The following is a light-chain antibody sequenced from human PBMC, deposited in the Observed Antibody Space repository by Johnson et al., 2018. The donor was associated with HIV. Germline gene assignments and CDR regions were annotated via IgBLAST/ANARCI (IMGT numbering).Light chain of an antibody. V-gene: IGLV1-51*01. CDR2: DNN. CDR3: AAWDDSLNGYV. CDR1: SSNIGNNY. Sequence: QSVLTQPPSVSAAPGQKVTISCSGSSSNIGNNYVSWYQQLPGTAPKLLIYDNNKRPSGIPDRFSGSKFGNSASLAISGLQAEDEADYYCAAWDDSLNGYVFGTGTKFSVL. J-gene: IGLJ1*01.